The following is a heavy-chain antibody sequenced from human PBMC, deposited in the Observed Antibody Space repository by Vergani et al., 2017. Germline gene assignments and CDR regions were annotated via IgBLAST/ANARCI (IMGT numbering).Heavy chain of an antibody. CDR2: ISSSSSTI. V-gene: IGHV3-48*01. CDR1: GFTFSSYS. J-gene: IGHJ6*03. Sequence: EVQLVESGGGLVQPGGSLRLSCAASGFTFSSYSMNWVRQAPGKGLEWVSYISSSSSTIYYADSVKGRFTISRDNAKNSLYLQMNSLRAEDTAVYYCAGAPGYCSSTSCYDYYYYYMDVWGKGTTVTVSS. CDR3: AGAPGYCSSTSCYDYYYYYMDV. D-gene: IGHD2-2*03.